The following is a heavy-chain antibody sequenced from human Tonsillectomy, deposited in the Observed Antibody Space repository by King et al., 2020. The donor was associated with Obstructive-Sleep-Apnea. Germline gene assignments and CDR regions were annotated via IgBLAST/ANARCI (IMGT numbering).Heavy chain of an antibody. CDR3: ASLYYDFLSGYYESAFDI. Sequence: QLQESGPGLVKPSETLSLTCTVSGGSISSSSYYLGWIRQPPGKGREWIGNIYYCGSTYYNPSLKSRVTISVDTSKNQFSLKLNSVTAADTAVYYCASLYYDFLSGYYESAFDIWGQGTMVTVSS. J-gene: IGHJ3*02. D-gene: IGHD3-3*01. CDR2: IYYCGST. V-gene: IGHV4-39*07. CDR1: GGSISSSSYY.